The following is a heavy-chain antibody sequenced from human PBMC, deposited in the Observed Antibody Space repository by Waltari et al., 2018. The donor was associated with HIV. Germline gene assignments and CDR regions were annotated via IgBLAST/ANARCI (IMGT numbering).Heavy chain of an antibody. CDR2: ISAYNGHT. V-gene: IGHV1-18*01. Sequence: QVQLVQSGAEVKKPGASVKVSCKASGYTFTSYGISWVRQAPGQGLEWMGWISAYNGHTNEAQKLQGRVTMTTDTSTSTAYMDLRSLRSDDTAFYYCARALWSGYYTPYYFDYWGQEPWSPSPQ. J-gene: IGHJ4*01. D-gene: IGHD3-3*01. CDR1: GYTFTSYG. CDR3: ARALWSGYYTPYYFDY.